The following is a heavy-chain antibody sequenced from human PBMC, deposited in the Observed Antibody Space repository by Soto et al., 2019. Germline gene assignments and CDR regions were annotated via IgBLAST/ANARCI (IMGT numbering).Heavy chain of an antibody. Sequence: LTSYEIKWVQQATGQGLEWMGWMNPNSGNTGYAQKFQGRVTMTRNTSISTAYMELSSLRSEDTAVYYCARLHCSGGSCYMYNWFDPWGQGTLVTVSS. V-gene: IGHV1-8*01. D-gene: IGHD2-15*01. CDR2: MNPNSGNT. CDR1: LTSYE. J-gene: IGHJ5*02. CDR3: ARLHCSGGSCYMYNWFDP.